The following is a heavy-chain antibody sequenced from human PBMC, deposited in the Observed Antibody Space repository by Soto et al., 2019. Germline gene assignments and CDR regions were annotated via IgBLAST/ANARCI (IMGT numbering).Heavy chain of an antibody. CDR3: ARGLDYYDGSTHAFDI. V-gene: IGHV4-59*01. D-gene: IGHD3-22*01. J-gene: IGHJ3*02. Sequence: QVQLQESGPGLVKPSGTLSLTYTVSGGSISPYYWSWIRQPPGKGLEWIGYIYYSGGTNYNPSLKSRVSISVDRSKNQFSLKLSSLSAADTAVYFCARGLDYYDGSTHAFDIWGLGTMVTVSS. CDR2: IYYSGGT. CDR1: GGSISPYY.